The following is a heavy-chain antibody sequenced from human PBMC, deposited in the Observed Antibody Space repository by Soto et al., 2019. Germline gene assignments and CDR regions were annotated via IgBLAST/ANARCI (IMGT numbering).Heavy chain of an antibody. CDR3: TRSRWGYAFDI. V-gene: IGHV4-59*01. CDR1: GGSINNYF. CDR2: IYYTGST. Sequence: QVQLQESGPGLVKPSETLPLTCTVSGGSINNYFWSWIRQRPGEGLEYIGYIYYTGSTKYNPSLESRVTISLDTSKNQFSLKLSSVTAADSAMYFCTRSRWGYAFDIWGQGTMVTVSS. J-gene: IGHJ3*02. D-gene: IGHD7-27*01.